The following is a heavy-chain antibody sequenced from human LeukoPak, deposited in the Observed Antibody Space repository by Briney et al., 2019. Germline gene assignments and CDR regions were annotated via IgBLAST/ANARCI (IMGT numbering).Heavy chain of an antibody. CDR2: IYHSGST. CDR1: AYSISSGYY. D-gene: IGHD5-24*01. J-gene: IGHJ5*02. Sequence: SETLSLTCTVSAYSISSGYYWGWIRQPPGKGLEWIGSIYHSGSTYYNPSLKSRVTIPLDTSKNQFSLKLSSVTAADTAMYYCARDLSRDGCNRWGQGTLVTVSS. V-gene: IGHV4-38-2*02. CDR3: ARDLSRDGCNR.